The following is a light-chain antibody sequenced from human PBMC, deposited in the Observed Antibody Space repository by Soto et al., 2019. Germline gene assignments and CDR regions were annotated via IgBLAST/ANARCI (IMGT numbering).Light chain of an antibody. J-gene: IGLJ1*01. V-gene: IGLV2-23*01. CDR1: SSDVGTFNL. Sequence: QSALTQPASVSGFLGQSITMSCTGSSSDVGTFNLVSWFQQHPGKAPKLLIFEGTKRPSGVSDRFSGSKSGNTASLTISGLQAEDEAYYHCCSYAGTRTSWVFGTGTKLTVL. CDR2: EGT. CDR3: CSYAGTRTSWV.